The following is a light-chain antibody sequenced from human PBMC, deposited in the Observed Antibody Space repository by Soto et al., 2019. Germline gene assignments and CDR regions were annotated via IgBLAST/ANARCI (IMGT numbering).Light chain of an antibody. Sequence: DIQMTQSPSTLSASVGDRVTITCRASQSISSWLAWYQQKPGKAPKLLIYDASSLESGDPSRFSGSGSGTEFTLTISSLQPDDFATYSCQQYNSYPYTFGQGTKLEI. J-gene: IGKJ2*01. CDR3: QQYNSYPYT. CDR1: QSISSW. V-gene: IGKV1-5*01. CDR2: DAS.